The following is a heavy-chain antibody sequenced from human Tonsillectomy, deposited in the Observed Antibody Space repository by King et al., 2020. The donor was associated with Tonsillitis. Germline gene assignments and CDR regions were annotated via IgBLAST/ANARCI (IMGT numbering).Heavy chain of an antibody. D-gene: IGHD3-10*01. J-gene: IGHJ4*02. Sequence: QLVQSGGGLVQPGGSLRLSCAASGFTFSRYEMNWVRQAPGKGLEWVSYISSSGSLIQYADSVKGRFTISRDNAKNSLYLQMNSLRAEDTAVYYCAKYYGSGSYLDYWVQGTLVTVSS. CDR3: AKYYGSGSYLDY. V-gene: IGHV3-48*03. CDR1: GFTFSRYE. CDR2: ISSSGSLI.